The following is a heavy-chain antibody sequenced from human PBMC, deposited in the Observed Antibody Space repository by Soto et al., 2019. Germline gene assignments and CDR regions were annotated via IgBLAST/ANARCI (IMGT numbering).Heavy chain of an antibody. CDR1: GFRFSSYA. CDR2: ITGSASNT. CDR3: VQQFCAGGTCYPAN. V-gene: IGHV3-23*01. Sequence: GSLRLSCATSGFRFSSYAMTLVRQAPGKGLEWISAITGSASNTDYADSVKGRFTISRDNSKNTLYLQMNSLKVEDTAVYYCVQQFCAGGTCYPANWGRGTLVTVSS. J-gene: IGHJ4*02. D-gene: IGHD2-15*01.